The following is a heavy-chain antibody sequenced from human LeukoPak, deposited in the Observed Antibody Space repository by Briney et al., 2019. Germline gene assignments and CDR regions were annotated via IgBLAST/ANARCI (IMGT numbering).Heavy chain of an antibody. CDR2: IYYSGST. J-gene: IGHJ6*04. CDR1: GGSISSYY. V-gene: IGHV4-59*01. D-gene: IGHD1-1*01. CDR3: AIDRVRQRDHYYYYGMDV. Sequence: SETLSLTCTVSGGSISSYYWSWIRQPPGKGLEWIGYIYYSGSTNYNPSLKSRVTISVDTSKNQFSLKLSSVTAADTAVYYCAIDRVRQRDHYYYYGMDVWGKGTTVTVSS.